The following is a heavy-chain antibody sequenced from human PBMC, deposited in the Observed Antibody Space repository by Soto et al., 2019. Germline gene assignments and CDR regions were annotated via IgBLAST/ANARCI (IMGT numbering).Heavy chain of an antibody. CDR1: GFTFSSYG. CDR2: ISYDGSNK. J-gene: IGHJ4*02. Sequence: SGGSLRLSCASSGFTFSSYGMHLVRQAPGKGLEWVAVISYDGSNKYYADSVKGRFTISRDNSKNTLYLQMNSLRAEDTAVYYCAKDDDFWTNPLAVCDYWGQGTLVTVSS. D-gene: IGHD3-3*01. CDR3: AKDDDFWTNPLAVCDY. V-gene: IGHV3-30*18.